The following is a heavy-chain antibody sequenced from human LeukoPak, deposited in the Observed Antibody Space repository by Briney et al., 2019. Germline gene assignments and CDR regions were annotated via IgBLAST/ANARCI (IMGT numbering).Heavy chain of an antibody. CDR1: GGSFSGYY. D-gene: IGHD3-22*01. Sequence: PSETLSLTXAVYGGSFSGYYWSWIRQPPGKGLEWIGEINHSGSTNYNPSLKSRVTISVDTSKNQFSLKLSSVTAADTAVYYCAREGGGYYYDSIRDAFDIWGQGTMVTVSS. CDR2: INHSGST. V-gene: IGHV4-34*01. CDR3: AREGGGYYYDSIRDAFDI. J-gene: IGHJ3*02.